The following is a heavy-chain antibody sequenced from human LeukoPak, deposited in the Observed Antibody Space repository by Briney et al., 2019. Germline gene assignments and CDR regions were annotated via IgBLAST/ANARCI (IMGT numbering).Heavy chain of an antibody. Sequence: GGSLRLSCAASGFTFSSYAMHWVRQAPGKGLEWVAVISYDGSNKYYADSVKGRFTISRDNSKNTLYLQMNSLRAEDTAVYYCARERLYGDYVGGAFDIWGQGTMVTVSS. V-gene: IGHV3-30-3*01. D-gene: IGHD4-17*01. J-gene: IGHJ3*02. CDR1: GFTFSSYA. CDR2: ISYDGSNK. CDR3: ARERLYGDYVGGAFDI.